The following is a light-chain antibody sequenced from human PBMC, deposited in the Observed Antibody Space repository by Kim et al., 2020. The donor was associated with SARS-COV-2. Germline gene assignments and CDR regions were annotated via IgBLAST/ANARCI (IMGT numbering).Light chain of an antibody. CDR3: SAWDNSLVGWV. Sequence: QSVLTQPPSVSETPGQRVTISCSGSNSNIGSRNVFCYQQLPATAPNPLICRNDQPPSAVPDRVSASKSCTSASLVTSCLRTEEEADYYCSAWDNSLVGWVFGDGTKVTVL. CDR2: RND. V-gene: IGLV1-47*01. CDR1: NSNIGSRN. J-gene: IGLJ3*02.